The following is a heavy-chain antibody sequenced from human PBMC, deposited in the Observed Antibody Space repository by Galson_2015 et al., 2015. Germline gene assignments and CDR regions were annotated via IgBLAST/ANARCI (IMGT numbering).Heavy chain of an antibody. D-gene: IGHD1-26*01. CDR2: INNDGSGT. CDR3: ARDLWANYYYYGMDV. CDR1: GSSFSSYW. Sequence: LRLSCASSGSSFSSYWMHWVRQVPGKGLVWVSHINNDGSGTGYADSVKGRFTISRDNAKNTLYLQMNSLRSEDTAVYYCARDLWANYYYYGMDVWGQGTTVTVSS. J-gene: IGHJ6*02. V-gene: IGHV3-74*01.